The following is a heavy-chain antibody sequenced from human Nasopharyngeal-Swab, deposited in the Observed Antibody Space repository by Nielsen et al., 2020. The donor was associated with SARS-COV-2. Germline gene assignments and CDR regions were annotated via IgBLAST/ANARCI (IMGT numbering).Heavy chain of an antibody. D-gene: IGHD3-9*01. V-gene: IGHV7-4-1*02. CDR3: ARGHDTSDY. J-gene: IGHJ4*02. Sequence: WVRQAPGQGLEWMGWINTNTGNPTYAQGFTGRFVFSLDTSVSTAYLQISSLKAEDTAVCYCARGHDTSDYWGQGTLVTSPQ. CDR2: INTNTGNP.